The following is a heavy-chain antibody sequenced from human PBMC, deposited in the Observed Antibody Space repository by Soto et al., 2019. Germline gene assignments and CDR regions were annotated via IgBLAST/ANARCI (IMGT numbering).Heavy chain of an antibody. Sequence: GESLKISCKGSGYSFTSYWISWVRQMPGKGLEWMGRIDPSDSYTNYSPSFQGHVTISADKSISTAYLQWSSLKASDTAMYYCATTYGSGSYSVDYGMDGWGQGTTVTVSS. CDR3: ATTYGSGSYSVDYGMDG. CDR1: GYSFTSYW. J-gene: IGHJ6*02. CDR2: IDPSDSYT. D-gene: IGHD3-10*01. V-gene: IGHV5-10-1*01.